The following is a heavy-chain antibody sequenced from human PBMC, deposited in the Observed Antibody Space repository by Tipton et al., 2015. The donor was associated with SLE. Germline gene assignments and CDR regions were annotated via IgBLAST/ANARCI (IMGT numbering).Heavy chain of an antibody. CDR3: ARGQGYDILTGRPLYYYYGMDV. CDR1: GVSINGGGYY. J-gene: IGHJ6*02. Sequence: TLSLTCSVSGVSINGGGYYWSWIRQHPGKGLEWIGHIYYSGNTHYNSSLKSRLTISVDTSKNQFSLRLKSVTAADTAVYYCARGQGYDILTGRPLYYYYGMDVWGQGTTVTVSS. V-gene: IGHV4-31*03. D-gene: IGHD3-9*01. CDR2: IYYSGNT.